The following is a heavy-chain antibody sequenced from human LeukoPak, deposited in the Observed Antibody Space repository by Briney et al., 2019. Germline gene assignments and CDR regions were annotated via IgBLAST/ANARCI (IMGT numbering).Heavy chain of an antibody. CDR2: IYYSGST. J-gene: IGHJ4*02. Sequence: SETLSLTCTVSGGSISSYYWSWIRQPPGKGLEWIGYIYYSGSTNYNPSLKSRVTISVDTSKTQFSLKLSPVTAADTAVYYCARRTAAAGYYFDDWGQGTLVTVSS. D-gene: IGHD6-13*01. CDR1: GGSISSYY. CDR3: ARRTAAAGYYFDD. V-gene: IGHV4-59*08.